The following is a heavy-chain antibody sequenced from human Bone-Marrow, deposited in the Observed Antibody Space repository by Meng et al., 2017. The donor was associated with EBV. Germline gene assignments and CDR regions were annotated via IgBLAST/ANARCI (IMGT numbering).Heavy chain of an antibody. Sequence: QVQLVQSGAGVNKPGASVKVSCKASGYTITRYDINWLRQATGQGLEWMGWMDPNSGNTGFAQKFQGRVTMTRNTSISTAYMELSALTSEDTAVYYCARDVYASGTYRADPWGQGTLVTVFS. CDR1: GYTITRYD. V-gene: IGHV1-8*01. CDR2: MDPNSGNT. J-gene: IGHJ5*02. D-gene: IGHD3-10*01. CDR3: ARDVYASGTYRADP.